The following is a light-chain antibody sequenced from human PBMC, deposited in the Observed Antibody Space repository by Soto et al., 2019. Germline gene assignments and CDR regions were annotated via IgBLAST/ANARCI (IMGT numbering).Light chain of an antibody. CDR2: GAS. J-gene: IGKJ3*01. CDR1: QSVSSSY. CDR3: QQYGSSPPFT. Sequence: EIVFTHSPGTLSLSPGERATLSCRASQSVSSSYLAWYQQKPGQAPRLLIYGASSRATGIPDRFSGSGSGTDFTLTISRLEPEDFAVYYCQQYGSSPPFTFGPGTKVDIK. V-gene: IGKV3-20*01.